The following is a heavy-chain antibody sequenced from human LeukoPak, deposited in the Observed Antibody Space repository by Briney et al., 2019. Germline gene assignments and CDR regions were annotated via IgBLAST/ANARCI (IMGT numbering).Heavy chain of an antibody. V-gene: IGHV3-15*01. Sequence: GGSLRLSCAASGFTFSNAWMSWVRQAPGKGLEWVGRIKRRTDGGTTDYAAPVKGRFSISRDDSKNTLYLQMNSLKTEDTAVYYCTTLGAFDYWGLGTLVTVSS. D-gene: IGHD4/OR15-4a*01. CDR3: TTLGAFDY. CDR2: IKRRTDGGTT. CDR1: GFTFSNAW. J-gene: IGHJ4*02.